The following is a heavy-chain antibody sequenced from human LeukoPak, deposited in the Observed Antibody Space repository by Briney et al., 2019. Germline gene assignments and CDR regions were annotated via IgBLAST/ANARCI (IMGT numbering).Heavy chain of an antibody. CDR1: GYSFTSYY. Sequence: ASVKVSCKASGYSFTSYYMHWVRQAPGQGLEWMGIINPSGGSTSYAQRFQGRVTMTRDMSTSTVYMELSSLRSEDTAVYYCAREGDYYGSGSYYDYWGQGTLVTVSS. V-gene: IGHV1-46*01. D-gene: IGHD3-10*01. CDR3: AREGDYYGSGSYYDY. J-gene: IGHJ4*02. CDR2: INPSGGST.